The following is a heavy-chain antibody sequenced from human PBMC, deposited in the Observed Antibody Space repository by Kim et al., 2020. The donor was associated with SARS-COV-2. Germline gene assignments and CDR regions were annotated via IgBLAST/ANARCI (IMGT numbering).Heavy chain of an antibody. CDR3: ARDRAYSYGYNSFDY. D-gene: IGHD5-18*01. V-gene: IGHV1-46*01. Sequence: QKCQGRVTMTRDASTSTVYMELSSLRSEDTAVYYCARDRAYSYGYNSFDYWGQGTLVTVSS. J-gene: IGHJ4*02.